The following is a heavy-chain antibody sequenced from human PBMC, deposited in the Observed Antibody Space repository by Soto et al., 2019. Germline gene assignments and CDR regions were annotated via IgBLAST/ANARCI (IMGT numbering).Heavy chain of an antibody. CDR1: GGSISSYY. CDR2: IYYSGST. D-gene: IGHD3-10*01. Sequence: SETLSLTCTVSGGSISSYYWSWIRQPPGKGLEWIGYIYYSGSTNYNPSLKSRVTISVDTSKNQFSLKLSSVTAADTAVYYCARDRPEEFGESYYYYYYMDAWGKGTTVTVS. V-gene: IGHV4-59*01. J-gene: IGHJ6*03. CDR3: ARDRPEEFGESYYYYYYMDA.